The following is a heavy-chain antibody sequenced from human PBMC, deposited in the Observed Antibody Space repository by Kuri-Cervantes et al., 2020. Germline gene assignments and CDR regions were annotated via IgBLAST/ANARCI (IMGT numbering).Heavy chain of an antibody. J-gene: IGHJ6*03. D-gene: IGHD2-2*01. Sequence: ASVKVSCKASGYTFTGYYMHWVRQAPGQGLEWMGWINPNSGGTNYAQKFQGRVTMTRDTSISTAYMELSRLRSDDTAVYYCARGGPLNSEPHIVVVPAAIHYYYMDVWGKGTTVTVSS. CDR1: GYTFTGYY. CDR2: INPNSGGT. CDR3: ARGGPLNSEPHIVVVPAAIHYYYMDV. V-gene: IGHV1-2*02.